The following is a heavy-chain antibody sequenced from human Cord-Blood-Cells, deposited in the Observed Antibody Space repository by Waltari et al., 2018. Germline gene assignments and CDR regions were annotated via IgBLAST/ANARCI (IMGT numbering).Heavy chain of an antibody. D-gene: IGHD2-2*01. CDR3: ARPHDIVVVPAANRFDY. Sequence: QVHLVQSGAEVLMPGASVKVNCKASGYTCSGYYMHCVLPASGQGLEWMGWINPNSGGTNYAQKFQGRVTMTRDTSISTAYMELSRLRSDDTAVYYCARPHDIVVVPAANRFDYWGQGTLVTVSS. CDR2: INPNSGGT. CDR1: GYTCSGYY. J-gene: IGHJ4*02. V-gene: IGHV1-2*02.